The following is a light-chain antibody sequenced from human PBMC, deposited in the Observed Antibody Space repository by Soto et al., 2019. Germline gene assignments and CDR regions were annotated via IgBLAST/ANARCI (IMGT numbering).Light chain of an antibody. J-gene: IGKJ1*01. V-gene: IGKV1-5*03. Sequence: DIQMTQSPFTLSASVGDRVTITCRASQSISSWLAWYQQKPGKAPKLLIYESSSLESGVPSRFSGSGSGTEFTLTISSLQPEDFATYYCQQYSTYTGEFGPGTKVEIK. CDR2: ESS. CDR1: QSISSW. CDR3: QQYSTYTGE.